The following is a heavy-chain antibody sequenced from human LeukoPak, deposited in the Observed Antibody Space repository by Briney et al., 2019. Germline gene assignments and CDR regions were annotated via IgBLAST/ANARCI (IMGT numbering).Heavy chain of an antibody. D-gene: IGHD1-26*01. CDR2: ISSDGSGK. CDR3: AKDLTGGNYYLDY. Sequence: PGRSLRLSCTPTGFTFSSYGMHWVRQAPGKGLEWVAVISSDGSGKHSAESVKGRFTISRDNSKNTLYLQMNSLRAEDTAVYYCAKDLTGGNYYLDYWGQGTLVTVSS. CDR1: GFTFSSYG. V-gene: IGHV3-30*18. J-gene: IGHJ4*02.